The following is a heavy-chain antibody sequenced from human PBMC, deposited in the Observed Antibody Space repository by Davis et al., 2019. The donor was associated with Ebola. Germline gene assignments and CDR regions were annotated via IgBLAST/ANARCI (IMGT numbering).Heavy chain of an antibody. CDR3: ARGLVVVVTATQIQGSYYYYGMDV. CDR1: GGSISSYY. V-gene: IGHV4-59*01. CDR2: IYYSGST. D-gene: IGHD2-21*02. J-gene: IGHJ6*04. Sequence: GSLRLSCTVSGGSISSYYWSWIRQPPGKGLEWIGYIYYSGSTNYNPSLKSRVTISVDTSKNQFSLKLSSVTAADTAVYYCARGLVVVVTATQIQGSYYYYGMDVWGKGTTVTVSS.